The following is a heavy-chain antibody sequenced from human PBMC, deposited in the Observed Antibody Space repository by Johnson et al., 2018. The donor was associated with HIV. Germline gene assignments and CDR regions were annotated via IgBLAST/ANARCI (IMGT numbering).Heavy chain of an antibody. CDR3: TTDRLGANDAFDI. CDR2: ISYDGSKT. CDR1: GFIFDDYG. Sequence: QVQLVESGGGVVRPGGSLRLSCEVFGFIFDDYGLSWVRQAPGKGLEWVAFISYDGSKTYYADSVKGRFTISRDDSKNTLYLQMNSLKTEDTAVYYCTTDRLGANDAFDIWGQGTMVTVSS. D-gene: IGHD3-16*01. J-gene: IGHJ3*02. V-gene: IGHV3-33*08.